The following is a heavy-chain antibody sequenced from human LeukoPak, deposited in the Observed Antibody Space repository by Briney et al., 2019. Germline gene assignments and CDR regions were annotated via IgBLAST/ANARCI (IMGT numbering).Heavy chain of an antibody. CDR3: AKDASSVWYFSYFDF. CDR2: IQSDGTNK. J-gene: IGHJ4*02. V-gene: IGHV3-30*02. CDR1: GFIFSSYG. Sequence: GGSLRLSCAASGFIFSSYGMHWVRQAPGKGLEWVAFIQSDGTNKYYTDSVKGRFTVSRDNSKNTLCLQMDSLRPEDTAVYYCAKDASSVWYFSYFDFWGQGTLVTVSS. D-gene: IGHD6-19*01.